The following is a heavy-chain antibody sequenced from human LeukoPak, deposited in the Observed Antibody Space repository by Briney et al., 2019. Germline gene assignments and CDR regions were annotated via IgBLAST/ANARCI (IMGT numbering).Heavy chain of an antibody. CDR2: LRGDGDT. D-gene: IGHD1-1*01. Sequence: WGSLRLSCEASGCTFSNYAMSWVRQAPARGLEWIASLRGDGDTFYADSVKSRVTLSRDTSRNTGSLHLNTLSVEDTAVDYFAKASWVSNADAVLWGQGTLVTVYS. V-gene: IGHV3-23*01. CDR1: GCTFSNYA. J-gene: IGHJ4*02. CDR3: AKASWVSNADAVL.